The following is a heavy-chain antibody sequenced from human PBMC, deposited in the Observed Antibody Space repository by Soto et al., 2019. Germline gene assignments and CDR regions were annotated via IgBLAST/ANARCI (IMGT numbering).Heavy chain of an antibody. CDR2: INHSGST. D-gene: IGHD2-2*01. V-gene: IGHV4-34*01. CDR3: ARGQLLSFGGYYYYMDV. CDR1: GGSFSGYY. J-gene: IGHJ6*03. Sequence: SETLSLTCAVYGGSFSGYYWSWIRQPPGKGLEWIGEINHSGSTNYNPSLKSRVTISVDTSKNQFSLKLSSVTAADTAVYYCARGQLLSFGGYYYYMDVWGKGTTVTVSS.